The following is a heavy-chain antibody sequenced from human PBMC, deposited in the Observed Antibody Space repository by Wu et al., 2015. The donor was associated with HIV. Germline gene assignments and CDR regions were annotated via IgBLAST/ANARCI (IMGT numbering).Heavy chain of an antibody. J-gene: IGHJ6*03. V-gene: IGHV1-8*03. CDR1: RFTTDD. CDR3: ARGGIIMGPTIKTSYYMDV. Sequence: QVQLVQSGAEVKKPGASVKVSCKASRFTTDDINWLRQATGQGLEWMGWINLNSGNTGYAQKFQGRVTISKNTSIITAYVELSSLRSEDTAIYYCARGGIIMGPTIKTSYYMDVWGKRDQWSPSP. D-gene: IGHD1-26*01. CDR2: INLNSGNT.